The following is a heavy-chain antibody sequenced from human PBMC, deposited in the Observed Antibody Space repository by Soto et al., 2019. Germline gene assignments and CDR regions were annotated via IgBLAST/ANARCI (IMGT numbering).Heavy chain of an antibody. CDR1: GDSISTFY. CDR2: IYTSGDT. V-gene: IGHV4-4*07. Sequence: QVQLQESGPGLVKPSETLSLACTVSGDSISTFYWSWIRQPAGKGLEWIGRIYTSGDTNYNPSLKSRVTMSLDTSKNQFTLELRSVTAADTAVYYCARDYTETVAGPTPSCFDYWGQGTLVTVSS. CDR3: ARDYTETVAGPTPSCFDY. D-gene: IGHD6-19*01. J-gene: IGHJ4*02.